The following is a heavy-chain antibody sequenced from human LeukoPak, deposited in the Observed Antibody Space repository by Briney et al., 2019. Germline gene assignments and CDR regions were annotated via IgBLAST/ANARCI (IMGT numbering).Heavy chain of an antibody. V-gene: IGHV4-59*01. D-gene: IGHD3-10*01. CDR3: ARVRTYYYGSGTKYYYYGMDV. CDR2: IYYSGST. J-gene: IGHJ6*02. Sequence: SETPSLTCTVSGGSISSYYWSWIRQPPGKGLEWIGYIYYSGSTNYNPSLKSRVTISVDTSKNQFSLKLSSVTAADTAVYYCARVRTYYYGSGTKYYYYGMDVWGQGTTVTVSS. CDR1: GGSISSYY.